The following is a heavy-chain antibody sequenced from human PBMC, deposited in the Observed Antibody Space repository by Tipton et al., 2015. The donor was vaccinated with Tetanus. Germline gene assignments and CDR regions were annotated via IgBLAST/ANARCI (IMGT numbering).Heavy chain of an antibody. V-gene: IGHV4-31*02. J-gene: IGHJ4*02. CDR3: ARGLTVWAYFDS. D-gene: IGHD1-26*01. Sequence: LRLSCSVSGDSVTSGGSSWSWIRQRPGEGPEWVGYIYYSGNSYYNPSLQSRASISLDPAKNEFPLILTSVTAADSAVYFCARGLTVWAYFDSWGQGTLVTVSS. CDR1: GDSVTSGGSS. CDR2: IYYSGNS.